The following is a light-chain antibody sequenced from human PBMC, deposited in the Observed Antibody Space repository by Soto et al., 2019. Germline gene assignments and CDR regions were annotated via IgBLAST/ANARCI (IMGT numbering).Light chain of an antibody. J-gene: IGLJ1*01. V-gene: IGLV2-14*01. CDR3: TSYTSISLYV. CDR1: SSDVGGYNY. CDR2: EVS. Sequence: QSGLTQPASVSGSPGQSITISCTGTSSDVGGYNYVSWYQQHPGKAPKLMIYEVSNRPSGVSNRFSGSKSGNTASLTISGLQAVDEADYYCTSYTSISLYVFGTGTKLTVL.